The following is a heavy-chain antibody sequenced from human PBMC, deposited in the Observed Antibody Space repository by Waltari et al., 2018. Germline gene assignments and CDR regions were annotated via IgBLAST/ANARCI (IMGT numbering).Heavy chain of an antibody. CDR2: IYSSGGT. Sequence: QVQLQESGPGLVKPSETMSLTCTVSGGYISSYYWSWIRQPPGKGLEWIGYIYSSGGTNYNHSLKSRVTISVDTSKNQFSLKLSSVTAADTAVYYCARERLLSLDAFDIWGQGTMVTVSS. J-gene: IGHJ3*02. CDR3: ARERLLSLDAFDI. D-gene: IGHD3-16*02. V-gene: IGHV4-59*01. CDR1: GGYISSYY.